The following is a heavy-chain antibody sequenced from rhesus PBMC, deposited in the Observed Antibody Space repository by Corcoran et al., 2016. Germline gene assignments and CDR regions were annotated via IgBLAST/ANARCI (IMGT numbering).Heavy chain of an antibody. CDR1: GDSVSSTNW. CDR2: ISGKTGSN. V-gene: IGHV4-57*02. CDR3: RRALTADYYGLDA. J-gene: IGHJ6*01. Sequence: QLQLQESGPGLVKPSETLSLTCAVSGDSVSSTNWWSWIRQPPGKGLEWIGRISGKTGSNTYNPALTSRVTISTDTSKNQFSIRVNYVTAADTAVYYCRRALTADYYGLDAWGQGVVVTVSS. D-gene: IGHD7-45*01.